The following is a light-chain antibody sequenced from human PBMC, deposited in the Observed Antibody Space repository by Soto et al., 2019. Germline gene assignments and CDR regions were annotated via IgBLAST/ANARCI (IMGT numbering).Light chain of an antibody. CDR1: QGIRND. J-gene: IGKJ4*01. CDR3: LQYYDYPVT. V-gene: IGKV1-6*01. CDR2: AAS. Sequence: AIQVTQSPSSLSASVGDRVTISCRASQGIRNDLGWYQQKPGEAPKLLIYAASILQSGVPSRFSGSGSGTDFTLTISSLQPEDFATYYGLQYYDYPVTFGGGTKVEIK.